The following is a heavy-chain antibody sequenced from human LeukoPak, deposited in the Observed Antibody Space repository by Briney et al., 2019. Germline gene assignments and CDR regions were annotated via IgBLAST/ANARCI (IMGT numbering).Heavy chain of an antibody. CDR1: GYTFTSYD. D-gene: IGHD5-18*01. V-gene: IGHV1-46*01. CDR2: INPSGGST. Sequence: GASVKVSCKASGYTFTSYDINWVRQAPGQGLEWMGIINPSGGSTSYAQKFQGRVTMTRDTSTNTVYMELSSLRSEDTAVYYCARDKDTAMAFLDYWGQGTLVTVSS. J-gene: IGHJ4*02. CDR3: ARDKDTAMAFLDY.